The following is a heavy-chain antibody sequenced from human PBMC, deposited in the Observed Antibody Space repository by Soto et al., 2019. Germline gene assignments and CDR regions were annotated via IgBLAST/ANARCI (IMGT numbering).Heavy chain of an antibody. Sequence: QVQLQQWGAGLLKPSETLSLNCAVTGGSLSGYYWSWIRQPPGKGLEWIGEVKDGGHTNYSPSLRGRVTISSATSNTQFSLRLNSVTAAATGVYYCARGQEGVVATHWDQGSLVTVSS. V-gene: IGHV4-34*01. CDR3: ARGQEGVVATH. D-gene: IGHD5-12*01. CDR1: GGSLSGYY. J-gene: IGHJ4*02. CDR2: VKDGGHT.